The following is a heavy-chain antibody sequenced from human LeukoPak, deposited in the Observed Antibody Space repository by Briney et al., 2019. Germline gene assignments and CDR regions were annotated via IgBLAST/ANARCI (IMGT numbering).Heavy chain of an antibody. Sequence: GGSLRLSCAASGFTFSDYYMTWIRQAPGKGLEWVSYISSSGITIYYADSVKGRFTISRDNAKKSLYLEMNSLRAEDTAVYYCAKDPLRGIPLRFDPWGQGTLVTVSS. J-gene: IGHJ5*02. CDR3: AKDPLRGIPLRFDP. CDR1: GFTFSDYY. D-gene: IGHD6-13*01. V-gene: IGHV3-11*01. CDR2: ISSSGITI.